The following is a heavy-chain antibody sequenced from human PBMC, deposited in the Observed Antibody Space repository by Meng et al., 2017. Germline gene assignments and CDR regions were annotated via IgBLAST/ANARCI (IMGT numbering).Heavy chain of an antibody. CDR2: INPSGGST. J-gene: IGHJ4*02. Sequence: QVQLGQSGAEVKKPGASVQVSCKASGYTFTSYYMHGVRQAPGQGLEWMGIINPSGGSTSYAQKFQGRVTMTRDTSTSTVYMELSSLRSEDTAVYYCARAGSGWYSVGYWGQGTLVTVSS. V-gene: IGHV1-46*01. D-gene: IGHD6-19*01. CDR1: GYTFTSYY. CDR3: ARAGSGWYSVGY.